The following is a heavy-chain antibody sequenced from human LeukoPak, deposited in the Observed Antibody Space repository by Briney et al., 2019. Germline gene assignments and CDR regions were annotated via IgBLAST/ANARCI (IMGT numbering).Heavy chain of an antibody. CDR1: GFTFSSYE. D-gene: IGHD4-17*01. CDR2: ISSSGTTI. J-gene: IGHJ4*02. CDR3: ARIMITVTTSDY. Sequence: GGSLRLSCAASGFTFSSYEMNWVRQAPGKGLEWPSYISSSGTTIKYADSVKGRFTISRDNAKNSLYLQVNSLRAEDTAVYYCARIMITVTTSDYWGQGTLVTVSS. V-gene: IGHV3-48*03.